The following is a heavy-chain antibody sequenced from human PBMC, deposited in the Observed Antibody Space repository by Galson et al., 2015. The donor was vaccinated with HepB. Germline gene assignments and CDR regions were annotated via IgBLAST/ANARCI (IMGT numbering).Heavy chain of an antibody. CDR3: TTVSIGSSWLGHYYMDV. CDR2: IKSKADGGTI. J-gene: IGHJ6*03. CDR1: GFTFSNAW. Sequence: SLRLSCAASGFTFSNAWMNWVRQAPGKGLEWVGRIKSKADGGTIDYAAPVKGRFTISRDDSKNTLFLQMNSLKSEDTAVYYCTTVSIGSSWLGHYYMDVWGKGTTVTVSS. D-gene: IGHD6-13*01. V-gene: IGHV3-15*07.